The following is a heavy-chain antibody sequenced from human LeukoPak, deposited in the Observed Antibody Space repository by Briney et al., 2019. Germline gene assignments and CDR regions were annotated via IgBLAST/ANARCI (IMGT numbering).Heavy chain of an antibody. J-gene: IGHJ6*02. V-gene: IGHV3-23*01. D-gene: IGHD6-19*01. CDR3: AKEPVAGNKYFNYYGVDV. CDR2: ISGSGGST. Sequence: GGSLRLSCAASGFTFSSYAMGWVRQAPGMGLEWVSAISGSGGSTYYTDSVKGRFTISRDNSKNTLYLQMSSLTAEDTAVYYCAKEPVAGNKYFNYYGVDVWGQGTTVTVSS. CDR1: GFTFSSYA.